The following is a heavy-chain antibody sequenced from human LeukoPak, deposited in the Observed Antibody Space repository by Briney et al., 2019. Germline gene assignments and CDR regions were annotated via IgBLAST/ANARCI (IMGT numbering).Heavy chain of an antibody. J-gene: IGHJ3*02. CDR2: INPSGGST. D-gene: IGHD3-22*01. CDR1: GYTFTSYY. V-gene: IGHV1-46*01. CDR3: ARVRDSSGEGRAFDI. Sequence: GASVTVSCKASGYTFTSYYMHWVRQAPGQGLEWMGIINPSGGSTSYAQKFQGRVTMTRDTSTSTVYMELSSLRSEDTAVYYCARVRDSSGEGRAFDIWGQGTMVTVSS.